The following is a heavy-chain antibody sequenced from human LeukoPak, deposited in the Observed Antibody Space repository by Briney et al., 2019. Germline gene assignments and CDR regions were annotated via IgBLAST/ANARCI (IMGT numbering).Heavy chain of an antibody. Sequence: PSGTLSLTCAVSGGSISSSNWWSWVRQPPGKGLEWIGEIYHSGSTNYNPSLKSRVTISVDTSKNQFSLKLRSVTAADTAVYYCARGPILRYFDWLSAFDYWGQGTLVTVSS. CDR3: ARGPILRYFDWLSAFDY. J-gene: IGHJ4*02. V-gene: IGHV4-4*02. CDR1: GGSISSSNW. D-gene: IGHD3-9*01. CDR2: IYHSGST.